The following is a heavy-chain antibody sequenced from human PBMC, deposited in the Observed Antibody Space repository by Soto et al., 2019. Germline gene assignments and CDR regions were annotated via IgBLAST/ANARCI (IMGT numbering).Heavy chain of an antibody. D-gene: IGHD2-15*01. CDR3: AKGMLRYCSGGSCYSGAFDI. V-gene: IGHV3-9*01. Sequence: GGSLRLSCAASGFTFDDYAMHWVRQAPGKGLEWVSGISWNSGSIGYADSVKGRFTISRDNAKNSLYLQMNSLRAEDTALYYCAKGMLRYCSGGSCYSGAFDIWRQGTMVTVSS. J-gene: IGHJ3*02. CDR2: ISWNSGSI. CDR1: GFTFDDYA.